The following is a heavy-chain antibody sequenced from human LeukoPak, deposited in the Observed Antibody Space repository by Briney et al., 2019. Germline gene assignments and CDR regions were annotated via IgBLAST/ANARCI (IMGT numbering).Heavy chain of an antibody. CDR3: ARGSRTFREFDY. D-gene: IGHD1-14*01. Sequence: SETLSLTCTVSGGSISSYYWSWIRQPPGKGLEWIGYIYYSGSTNYNPSLKSRVTISVDTSKNQFSLKLSSVTAADTAVYYCARGSRTFREFDYWGQGTLVTVSS. CDR1: GGSISSYY. V-gene: IGHV4-59*01. CDR2: IYYSGST. J-gene: IGHJ4*02.